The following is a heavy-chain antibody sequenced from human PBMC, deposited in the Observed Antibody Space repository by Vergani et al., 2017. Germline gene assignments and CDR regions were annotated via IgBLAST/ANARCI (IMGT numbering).Heavy chain of an antibody. CDR3: ARDSPSPPLYSTTNYMYV. V-gene: IGHV1-18*04. CDR1: GYTFTSYG. D-gene: IGHD3-16*02. J-gene: IGHJ6*03. CDR2: ISAYNGNT. Sequence: QVQLVQSGAEVKKPGASVKVSCKAFGYTFTSYGISWVRQAPGQGLEWMGWISAYNGNTNYAQKVQGRVTMTTDTSTSTAYMELRSLRSEDTAVYYCARDSPSPPLYSTTNYMYVWGKGTTVTVSS.